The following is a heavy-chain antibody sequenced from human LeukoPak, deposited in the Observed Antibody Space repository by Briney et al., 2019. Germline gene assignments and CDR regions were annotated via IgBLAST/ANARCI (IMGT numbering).Heavy chain of an antibody. J-gene: IGHJ5*02. CDR3: VRSPACSSGTCYPNWFDP. Sequence: GESLKISCKGSGYSFTNNWIGWVCQMPGKGLEWMGITYPGDSNTRYSPSFQGQVTISADKSISSAYLQWSSLKASDTAMYYCVRSPACSSGTCYPNWFDPWGQGTLVTVSS. CDR2: TYPGDSNT. CDR1: GYSFTNNW. D-gene: IGHD2-15*01. V-gene: IGHV5-51*01.